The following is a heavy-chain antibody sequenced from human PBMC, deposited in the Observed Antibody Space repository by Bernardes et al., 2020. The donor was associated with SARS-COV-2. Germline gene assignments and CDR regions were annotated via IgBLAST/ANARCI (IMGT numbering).Heavy chain of an antibody. CDR2: ISSSGSTI. D-gene: IGHD1-7*01. CDR1: GFTFSDYY. J-gene: IGHJ6*02. Sequence: GGSLRLSCAASGFTFSDYYMSWIRQAPGKGLEWVSYISSSGSTIYYADSVKGRFTISRDNAKNSLYLQMNSLRAEDTAVYYCARDSIVNGITGTTGVYYYGMDVWGQGTTVTVSS. V-gene: IGHV3-11*01. CDR3: ARDSIVNGITGTTGVYYYGMDV.